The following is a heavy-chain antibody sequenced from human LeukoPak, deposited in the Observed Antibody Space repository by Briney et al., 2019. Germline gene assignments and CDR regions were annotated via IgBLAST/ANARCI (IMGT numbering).Heavy chain of an antibody. J-gene: IGHJ4*02. V-gene: IGHV3-7*01. CDR3: ATLSATYASGDYYFDY. CDR1: GFTFSSYW. D-gene: IGHD2/OR15-2a*01. CDR2: IKQDGSEK. Sequence: PGGSLRLSRAASGFTFSSYWMSWVRQAPGKGLEWVANIKQDGSEKYYVDSVKGRFTISRDNAKNSLYLQMNSLRAEDTAVYYCATLSATYASGDYYFDYWGQGTLVTVSS.